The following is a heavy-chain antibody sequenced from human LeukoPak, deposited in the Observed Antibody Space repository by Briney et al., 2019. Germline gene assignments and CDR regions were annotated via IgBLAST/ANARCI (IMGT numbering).Heavy chain of an antibody. CDR3: AKTDASQRYSPI. J-gene: IGHJ4*02. V-gene: IGHV4-4*07. CDR1: GGSISSYY. D-gene: IGHD1-1*01. Sequence: SETLSLTCTVSGGSISSYYWSWIRQPAGKGLEWIGRIYTSGSTNYNPSLKSRVTMSVDTSKNQFSLKLSSVTAADTAVYYCAKTDASQRYSPIWGQGTLVTVSS. CDR2: IYTSGST.